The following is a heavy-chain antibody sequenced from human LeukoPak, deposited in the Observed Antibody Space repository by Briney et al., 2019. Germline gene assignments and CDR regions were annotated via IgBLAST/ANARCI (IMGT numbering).Heavy chain of an antibody. Sequence: ASVKVSCKASGYTFTVYFMHWVRQAPGQGLEWMGWINPNSGGTNYAQKFQGRVTVTRDTSTNTAYMELSRLRSDDTAVYYCAREPPRGRGSYYFDYWGQGTLVTVSS. V-gene: IGHV1-2*02. D-gene: IGHD3-10*01. CDR1: GYTFTVYF. CDR2: INPNSGGT. J-gene: IGHJ4*02. CDR3: AREPPRGRGSYYFDY.